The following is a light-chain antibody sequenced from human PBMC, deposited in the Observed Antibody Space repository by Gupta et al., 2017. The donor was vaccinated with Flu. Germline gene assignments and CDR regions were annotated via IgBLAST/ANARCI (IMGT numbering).Light chain of an antibody. CDR3: AAWDDSLSGPV. CDR2: RNS. CDR1: SSNIGSNY. V-gene: IGLV1-47*01. J-gene: IGLJ3*02. Sequence: QSVLTQPPSASGTPGQRVTISCSGSSSNIGSNYVYWYQQLPGTAPKLLIYRNSQRPSGVPDRFSGSKSGTSASLAISGLRSEDEADYYCAAWDDSLSGPVFGGGTKLTGL.